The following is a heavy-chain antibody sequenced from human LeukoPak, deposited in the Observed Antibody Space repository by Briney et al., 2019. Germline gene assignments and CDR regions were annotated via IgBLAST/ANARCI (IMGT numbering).Heavy chain of an antibody. CDR2: IWYDGSNK. V-gene: IGHV3-33*01. CDR1: GFTFSSNG. D-gene: IGHD3-22*01. Sequence: PGGSLRLSCAASGFTFSSNGMHWVRQAPGKGLEWVAVIWYDGSNKYYADSVKGRFTISRDNSKNTLYLQMNSLRAEDTAVYYCARASYYYDSSGYYYSWFDPWGQGTLVTVSS. CDR3: ARASYYYDSSGYYYSWFDP. J-gene: IGHJ5*02.